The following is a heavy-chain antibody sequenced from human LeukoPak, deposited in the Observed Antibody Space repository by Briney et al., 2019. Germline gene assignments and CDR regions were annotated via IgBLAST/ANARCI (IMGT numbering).Heavy chain of an antibody. V-gene: IGHV4-59*01. Sequence: SETLSLTCTVSGGSISSYYWSWIRQPPGKGLEWIGYIYYSGSTNYNPSLKSRVTISVDTSKNQFSLKLSSVTAADTAVYYCARVSPSSGWDIDYRGQGTLVTVSS. CDR2: IYYSGST. CDR3: ARVSPSSGWDIDY. D-gene: IGHD6-19*01. CDR1: GGSISSYY. J-gene: IGHJ4*02.